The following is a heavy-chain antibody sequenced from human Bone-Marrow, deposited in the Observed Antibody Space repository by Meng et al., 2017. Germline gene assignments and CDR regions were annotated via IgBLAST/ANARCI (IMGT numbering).Heavy chain of an antibody. Sequence: GESLKISCVGSGFAFSSYTMSWVRQAPGKGLEWVSGISVNGDRAYYAVSVKGRFTISRDNSKNTLYVQMNSLRAEDTAVYYCASSNSSSWYLVDYYYGMDVWGQGTTVTVSS. J-gene: IGHJ6*02. CDR2: ISVNGDRA. V-gene: IGHV3-23*01. D-gene: IGHD6-13*01. CDR3: ASSNSSSWYLVDYYYGMDV. CDR1: GFAFSSYT.